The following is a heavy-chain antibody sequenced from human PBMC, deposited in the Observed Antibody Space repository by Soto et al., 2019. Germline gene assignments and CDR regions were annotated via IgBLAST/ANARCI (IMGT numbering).Heavy chain of an antibody. CDR2: IVVGSGNT. CDR3: AADDSTVSSSSLD. D-gene: IGHD6-6*01. Sequence: ASVKVSCKASGFTFTSSAVQWVRQARGQRLEWIGWIVVGSGNTNYAQKFQERVTITRDMSTSTAYMELSSLRSEDTAVYYCAADDSTVSSSSLDWGQGTLVTVSS. V-gene: IGHV1-58*01. J-gene: IGHJ4*02. CDR1: GFTFTSSA.